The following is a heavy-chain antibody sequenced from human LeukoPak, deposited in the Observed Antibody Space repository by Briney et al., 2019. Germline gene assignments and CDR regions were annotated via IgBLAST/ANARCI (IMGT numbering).Heavy chain of an antibody. V-gene: IGHV3-7*01. CDR2: IKQDGSEK. J-gene: IGHJ4*02. Sequence: QPGGSLRLSCAASGFPFSDSWMDWVRQAPGKGMEWVANIKQDGSEKHYADSVKGRFTISRDNAKNSLYLQMNSLRAEDTAVYYCARELYYPVDYWGQGTLVTVSS. D-gene: IGHD3-10*01. CDR3: ARELYYPVDY. CDR1: GFPFSDSW.